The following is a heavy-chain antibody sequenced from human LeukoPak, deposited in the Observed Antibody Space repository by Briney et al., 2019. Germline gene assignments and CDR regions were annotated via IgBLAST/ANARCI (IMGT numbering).Heavy chain of an antibody. Sequence: SETLSLTCTVSGGSISSSSYYWGWIRQPPGKGLEWIGSIYYSGSTYYNPSLKSRVTISVDTSKNQFSLKLNSVTAADSAIYYCARDYSGYEFDYWGQGTLVTVSS. CDR1: GGSISSSSYY. CDR2: IYYSGST. D-gene: IGHD5-12*01. CDR3: ARDYSGYEFDY. V-gene: IGHV4-39*07. J-gene: IGHJ4*02.